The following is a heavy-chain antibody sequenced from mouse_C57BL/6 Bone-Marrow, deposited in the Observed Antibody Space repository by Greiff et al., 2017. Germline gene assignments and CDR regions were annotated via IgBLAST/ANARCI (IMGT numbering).Heavy chain of an antibody. CDR2: ISSGSSTI. J-gene: IGHJ3*01. CDR3: ARGDYNCGGAWFAY. Sequence: EVQLVESGGGLVKPGGSLKLSCAASGFTFSDSGMHWVRQAPEKGLEWVAYISSGSSTIYYAVTVQGRFTISRDNAKNTLFLQMSSLRSEDTAMYYCARGDYNCGGAWFAYWGQGTLVTVSA. D-gene: IGHD1-3*01. CDR1: GFTFSDSG. V-gene: IGHV5-17*01.